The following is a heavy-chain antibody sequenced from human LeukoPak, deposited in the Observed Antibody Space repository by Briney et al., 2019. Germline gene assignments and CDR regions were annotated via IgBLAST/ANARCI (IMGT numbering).Heavy chain of an antibody. Sequence: HPGSSLTLFRAASGFTFDDYAMHWARHATGKGLEWVSGIRWNSGSIGYADSVKGRFTISRDNAKNSLYLQMNSLRAEDMALYYCAKDISSYGKYYFDYWGQGTLVTVSS. V-gene: IGHV3-9*03. D-gene: IGHD5-18*01. CDR3: AKDISSYGKYYFDY. J-gene: IGHJ4*02. CDR1: GFTFDDYA. CDR2: IRWNSGSI.